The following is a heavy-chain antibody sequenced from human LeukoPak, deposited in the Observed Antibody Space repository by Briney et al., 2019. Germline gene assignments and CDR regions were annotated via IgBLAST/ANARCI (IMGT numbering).Heavy chain of an antibody. CDR2: INQDGSTQ. V-gene: IGHV3-7*01. CDR3: SRSLDY. Sequence: GGSLRLSCAASGFTFSSYAMSWVRQAPGKGMEWVANINQDGSTQYYAASVKGRFTISRDNAKSSLYPQMNILRAGDTAVYYCSRSLDYLGQGALVTVSS. CDR1: GFTFSSYA. J-gene: IGHJ4*02.